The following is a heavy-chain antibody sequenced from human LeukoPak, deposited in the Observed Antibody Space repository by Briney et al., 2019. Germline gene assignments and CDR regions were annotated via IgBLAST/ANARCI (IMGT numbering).Heavy chain of an antibody. Sequence: ASVKVSCKASGYTFTGYYMHWVRQAPGQGLEWMGWINPNSGGTNYAQKFQGRVTMTRDTSISTAYMELSGLRSDDTAVYYCARSPIVVVAATPPYYFDYWGQGTLVTVSS. CDR1: GYTFTGYY. D-gene: IGHD2-15*01. CDR3: ARSPIVVVAATPPYYFDY. CDR2: INPNSGGT. J-gene: IGHJ4*02. V-gene: IGHV1-2*02.